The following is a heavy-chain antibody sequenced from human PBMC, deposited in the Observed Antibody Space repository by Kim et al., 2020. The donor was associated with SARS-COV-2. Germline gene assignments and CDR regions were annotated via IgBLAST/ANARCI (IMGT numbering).Heavy chain of an antibody. J-gene: IGHJ4*02. V-gene: IGHV3-15*01. D-gene: IGHD2-2*01. CDR1: GFTFSNAW. Sequence: GGSLRLSCAASGFTFSNAWMSWVRQAPGKGLEWVGRIKSKTDGGTTDYAAPVKGRFTISRDDSKNTLYLQMNSLKTEDTAVYYCTTKLGYCSSTSCQDLDYWGQGTLVTVSS. CDR2: IKSKTDGGTT. CDR3: TTKLGYCSSTSCQDLDY.